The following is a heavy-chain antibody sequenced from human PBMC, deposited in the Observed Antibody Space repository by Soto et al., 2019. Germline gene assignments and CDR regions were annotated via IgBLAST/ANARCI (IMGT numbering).Heavy chain of an antibody. J-gene: IGHJ4*02. V-gene: IGHV1-69*01. Sequence: QVQLVQSGAEVKKPGSSVKVSCKASGGTFSSYAISWVRQAPGQGLEWMGGIIPIFGTANYAQKFQGRVTITADESTSTASMELRSLRSEETAEYYCARSTLVVSSWSEFDYWGQGTLVTVSS. CDR3: ARSTLVVSSWSEFDY. CDR2: IIPIFGTA. CDR1: GGTFSSYA. D-gene: IGHD6-13*01.